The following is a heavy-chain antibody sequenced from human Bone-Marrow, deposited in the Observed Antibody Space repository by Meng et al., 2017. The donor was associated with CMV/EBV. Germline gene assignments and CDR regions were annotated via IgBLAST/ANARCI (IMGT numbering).Heavy chain of an antibody. CDR3: ARDWRLNDPMQYCSSTSCYPRYGMDV. J-gene: IGHJ6*02. CDR2: ISAYNGNT. CDR1: GYTFTSYG. Sequence: ASVKVSCKASGYTFTSYGISWVRQAPGQGLEWMGWISAYNGNTNYAQKLQGRDTMTTDTSTSTAYMELRSLRSDDTAVYYCARDWRLNDPMQYCSSTSCYPRYGMDVWGQGTTVPVSS. D-gene: IGHD2-2*01. V-gene: IGHV1-18*01.